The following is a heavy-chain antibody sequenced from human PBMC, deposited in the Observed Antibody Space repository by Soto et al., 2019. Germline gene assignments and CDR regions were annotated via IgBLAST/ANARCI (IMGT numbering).Heavy chain of an antibody. CDR2: INEDGSET. CDR1: EVRFSFYW. D-gene: IGHD3-16*01. Sequence: EVQMVESGGNLVQPGGSLRVSCAASEVRFSFYWMSWVRQAPGKGLEWVADINEDGSETYYADAVKGRFTISRDDATNSIYHLMNSLRAGDTAVYFCAKSPMVRTFHYGMDVWGQGTTVTVSS. CDR3: AKSPMVRTFHYGMDV. V-gene: IGHV3-7*05. J-gene: IGHJ6*02.